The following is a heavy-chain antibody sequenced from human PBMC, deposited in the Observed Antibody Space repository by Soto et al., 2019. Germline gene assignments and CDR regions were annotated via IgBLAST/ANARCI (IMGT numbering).Heavy chain of an antibody. CDR2: IYYSERTSYNSGST. J-gene: IGHJ5*02. Sequence: QLQLQESGPGLVKPSETLSLTCTVSGDSMTSSSYYWGWIRQPPGKGLEWVGSIYYSERTSYNSGSTYYSPSRKSRVAISGDTSKGQLSLKLSSVTAADTAVYYCARHTRNQFDPWGQGTLVTVSS. CDR1: GDSMTSSSYY. V-gene: IGHV4-39*01. CDR3: ARHTRNQFDP.